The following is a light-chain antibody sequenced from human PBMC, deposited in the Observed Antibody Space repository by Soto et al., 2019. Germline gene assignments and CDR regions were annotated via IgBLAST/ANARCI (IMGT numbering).Light chain of an antibody. Sequence: EIVLTQSPATLSLSPGERATLSCRASQSVSSYLAWYQQKPGQAPRLLIYDASNRATGIPARFSGSGSGTDFTLTISSLEPEDFAVYYCQQRSYWLFGPGTRLEIK. CDR1: QSVSSY. CDR2: DAS. V-gene: IGKV3-11*01. CDR3: QQRSYWL. J-gene: IGKJ5*01.